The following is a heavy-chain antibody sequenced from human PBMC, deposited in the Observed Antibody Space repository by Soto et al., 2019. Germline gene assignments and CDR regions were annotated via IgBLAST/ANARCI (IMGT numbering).Heavy chain of an antibody. D-gene: IGHD1-1*01. V-gene: IGHV4-4*07. CDR2: ISATGST. CDR3: VRDGTKNLRDWFDP. J-gene: IGHJ5*02. CDR1: GASLAGSY. Sequence: PSETLSLTCNVSGASLAGSYWSWIRHRPGKGLEWLGRISATGSTDYNTSLKSRLTMSVDMSKKQFSLTLRSVTAADTAMYYCVRDGTKNLRDWFDPWGQGILVTVSS.